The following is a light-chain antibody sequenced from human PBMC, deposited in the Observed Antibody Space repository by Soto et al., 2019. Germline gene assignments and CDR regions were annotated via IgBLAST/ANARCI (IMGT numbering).Light chain of an antibody. J-gene: IGKJ1*01. CDR3: QQYGSSPWT. V-gene: IGKV3-20*01. CDR2: GTS. Sequence: EIVLTQSPGTLSLSPGERATLSCRVSQSVDSNYLAWYQQKPGQAPRLLIYGTSSRATGIPDRSSGSGSGTDCILTISRLEPEDFAVYYCQQYGSSPWTFGQGTKVEIK. CDR1: QSVDSNY.